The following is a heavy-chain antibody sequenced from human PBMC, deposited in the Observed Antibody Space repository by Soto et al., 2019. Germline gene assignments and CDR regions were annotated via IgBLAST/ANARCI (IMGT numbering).Heavy chain of an antibody. CDR2: IYYSGST. J-gene: IGHJ4*02. CDR1: GGSISSYY. CDR3: ARILGYSSSSWTDFDY. V-gene: IGHV4-59*08. Sequence: QVQLQESGPGLVKPSETLSLTCTVSGGSISSYYWSWIRQPPGKGLEWIGYIYYSGSTNYNPSLKSRVTISVDTSKNQFSLKLSSVTAADTAVYYCARILGYSSSSWTDFDYWGQGTLVTVSS. D-gene: IGHD6-6*01.